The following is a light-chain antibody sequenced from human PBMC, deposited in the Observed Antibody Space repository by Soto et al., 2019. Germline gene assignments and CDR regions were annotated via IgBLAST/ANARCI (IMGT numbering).Light chain of an antibody. V-gene: IGKV1-5*01. CDR1: QSISNW. Sequence: IPMTQSPSTLSASVGDRVTITCRASQSISNWLAWYQQKPGKAPKLLIYDVSSLESGVPSRFSGSGSGTEFTLTINSLQPDDSATYYCQQYNSFWTFGQGTKVEIK. CDR2: DVS. J-gene: IGKJ1*01. CDR3: QQYNSFWT.